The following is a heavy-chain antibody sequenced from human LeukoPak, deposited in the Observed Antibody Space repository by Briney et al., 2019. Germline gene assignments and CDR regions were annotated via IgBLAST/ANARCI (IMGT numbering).Heavy chain of an antibody. J-gene: IGHJ3*02. Sequence: GGSLRLSCAASGFTFSSYAMRWVRQAPGKGLEWVSGISGSGGSTYYADSVKGRFTISRDNSKNTLYLQMNSLRAEDTAVYYCAKDSRTSYDPLGGIAFDIWGQGTMVTVSS. D-gene: IGHD5-12*01. V-gene: IGHV3-23*01. CDR2: ISGSGGST. CDR1: GFTFSSYA. CDR3: AKDSRTSYDPLGGIAFDI.